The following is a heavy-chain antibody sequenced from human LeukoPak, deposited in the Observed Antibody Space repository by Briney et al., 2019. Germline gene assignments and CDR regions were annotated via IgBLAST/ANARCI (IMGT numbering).Heavy chain of an antibody. CDR2: IYYSGST. CDR3: ARDSRVATRRFDI. CDR1: GGSISSSGYY. V-gene: IGHV4-39*07. Sequence: SETLSLTCTGSGGSISSSGYYWDWIRQPPGKGLEWIGSIYYSGSTYYNPSLMSRVTISVDTSKNQFSLKLSSVTATDTAVYYCARDSRVATRRFDIWGKGTMVTISS. J-gene: IGHJ3*02. D-gene: IGHD2-15*01.